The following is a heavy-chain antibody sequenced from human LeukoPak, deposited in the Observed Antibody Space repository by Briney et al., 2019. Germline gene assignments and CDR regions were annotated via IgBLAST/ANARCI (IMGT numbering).Heavy chain of an antibody. CDR1: GYNFATNW. D-gene: IGHD3-22*01. J-gene: IGHJ5*02. Sequence: GESLKISCKGSGYNFATNWIGWVRQMPGKGLEWMGLIYPGDSDTRYSPSFQGQVTISADKSINTAYLQWSSLQASDTAIYYCARTNFYGTTGYYYLTPWGQGTLVTVSS. CDR3: ARTNFYGTTGYYYLTP. CDR2: IYPGDSDT. V-gene: IGHV5-51*01.